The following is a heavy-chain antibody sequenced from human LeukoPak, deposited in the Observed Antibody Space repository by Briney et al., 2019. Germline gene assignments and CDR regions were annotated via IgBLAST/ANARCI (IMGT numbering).Heavy chain of an antibody. CDR1: GFTFSTYA. V-gene: IGHV3-64*01. CDR2: ISGNGRST. D-gene: IGHD2-15*01. CDR3: TRDIGRLRGDAFDF. J-gene: IGHJ3*01. Sequence: GGSLRLSCTASGFTFSTYATHWVRQAPGKGLEYVSGISGNGRSTLYASSVKGRFAVSRDNSKDTLYLQMGSLRAEDMAVYYCTRDIGRLRGDAFDFWGQGTMVTVSS.